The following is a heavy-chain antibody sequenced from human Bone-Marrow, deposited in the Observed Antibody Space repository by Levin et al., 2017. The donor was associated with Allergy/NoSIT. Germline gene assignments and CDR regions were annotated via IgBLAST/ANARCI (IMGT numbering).Heavy chain of an antibody. CDR2: ISDDESNI. CDR1: GFTFSRSA. D-gene: IGHD2-15*01. Sequence: GESLKISCAASGFTFSRSAMHWVRQAPGKGLEWVAIISDDESNIWYADSVKGRFTISRDNSKNTLYLQMSSLSAEDTAVYYCAKGCVGGGSCYFFDFWGQGTLVTVSS. CDR3: AKGCVGGGSCYFFDF. J-gene: IGHJ4*02. V-gene: IGHV3-30*18.